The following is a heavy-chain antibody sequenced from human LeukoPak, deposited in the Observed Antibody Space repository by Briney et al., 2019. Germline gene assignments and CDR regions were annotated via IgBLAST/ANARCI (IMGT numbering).Heavy chain of an antibody. CDR2: ISGSSGST. V-gene: IGHV3-23*01. CDR3: AKIPTITSRPTIGAAGPFDY. D-gene: IGHD6-13*01. J-gene: IGHJ4*02. CDR1: GFTLYTFG. Sequence: PGGSLRLSCAAPGFTLYTFGSYWMHWVRQAPGKGLEWVSAISGSSGSTYYADALKGRFTITRDNSKNTLYLQMNTLRAEDTAIYYCAKIPTITSRPTIGAAGPFDYWGQGTLVTVSS.